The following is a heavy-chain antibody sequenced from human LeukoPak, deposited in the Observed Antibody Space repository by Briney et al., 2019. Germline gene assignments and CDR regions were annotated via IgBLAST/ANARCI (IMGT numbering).Heavy chain of an antibody. Sequence: GASVKVFCKASGYTFTSYDINWVRQATGQGLEWMGWMNPNSGNTGYAQKFQGRVTMTRNTSISTAYMELSSLRSEDTAVYYCARVYYGSGSQYYYYGMDVWGQGTTVTVSS. CDR2: MNPNSGNT. D-gene: IGHD3-10*01. V-gene: IGHV1-8*01. CDR1: GYTFTSYD. CDR3: ARVYYGSGSQYYYYGMDV. J-gene: IGHJ6*02.